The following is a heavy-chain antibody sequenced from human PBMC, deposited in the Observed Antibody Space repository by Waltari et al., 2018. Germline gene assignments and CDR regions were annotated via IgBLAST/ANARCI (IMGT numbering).Heavy chain of an antibody. CDR3: ATDHHRQSGYDI. J-gene: IGHJ4*02. V-gene: IGHV1-24*01. Sequence: QVQLEQSGAEVKKPGASVKVSCKVSGYTLTDLSMHWVRQAPGKGLEWMGGDDPETAEILYAQIFHGRITMTEYTSSETAHIELSSLTSEDTAVYYCATDHHRQSGYDIWGQGPLVTVSS. D-gene: IGHD5-12*01. CDR1: GYTLTDLS. CDR2: DDPETAEI.